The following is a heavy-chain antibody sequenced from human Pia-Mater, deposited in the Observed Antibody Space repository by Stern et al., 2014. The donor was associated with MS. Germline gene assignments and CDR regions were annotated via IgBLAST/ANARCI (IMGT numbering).Heavy chain of an antibody. D-gene: IGHD5-12*01. CDR2: IYYSGST. V-gene: IGHV4-39*01. Sequence: QVQLQESGPGLVKPSETLSLTCTVSGGSISSSSYYWGWIRQPPGKGLEWIGSIYYSGSTYYNPSLKSRVTISVDTSKNQFSLKRSSVTAADTAVYYCARHGYSGYEFAYWGQGTLVTVSS. J-gene: IGHJ4*02. CDR3: ARHGYSGYEFAY. CDR1: GGSISSSSYY.